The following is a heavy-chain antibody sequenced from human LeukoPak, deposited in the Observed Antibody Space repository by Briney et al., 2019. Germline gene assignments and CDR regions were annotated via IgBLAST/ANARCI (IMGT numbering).Heavy chain of an antibody. CDR2: ISAYNGNT. D-gene: IGHD6-13*01. CDR1: GYTFTSYG. V-gene: IGHV1-18*01. Sequence: ASVTVSCKASGYTFTSYGISWVRQAPGQGLEWMGWISAYNGNTNYAQKLQGRVTMTRDTSTSTVYMELSSLRSEDTAVYYCARDPYQTGIAAAGTPFDYWGQGTLVTVSS. J-gene: IGHJ4*02. CDR3: ARDPYQTGIAAAGTPFDY.